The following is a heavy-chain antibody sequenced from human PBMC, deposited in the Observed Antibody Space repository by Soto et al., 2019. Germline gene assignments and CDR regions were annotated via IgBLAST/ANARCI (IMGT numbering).Heavy chain of an antibody. Sequence: QVRLQESGPGLVRPSQTLSLTCNVSGAPISSGGFYWSWIRQHPGKGPEWIGYIDNSGTTFYNPSLGSRVTMSLDAAKNHCSLELRSVTVADTAVYYWAREPISTPRGVTQVDPWGQGTQVTVSS. CDR2: IDNSGTT. V-gene: IGHV4-31*03. CDR1: GAPISSGGFY. D-gene: IGHD3-10*01. J-gene: IGHJ5*02. CDR3: AREPISTPRGVTQVDP.